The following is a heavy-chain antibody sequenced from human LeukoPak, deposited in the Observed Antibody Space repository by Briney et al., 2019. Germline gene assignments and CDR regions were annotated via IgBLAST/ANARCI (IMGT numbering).Heavy chain of an antibody. V-gene: IGHV1-69*05. J-gene: IGHJ3*02. CDR2: IIPIFGTA. CDR1: GGTFSSYA. D-gene: IGHD3-10*01. CDR3: ARVLDGSGSYYLSFDI. Sequence: SVRVSCKASGGTFSSYAISWVRQAPGQGLEWMGGIIPIFGTANYAQKFQGRVTITTDESTSTAYMELSSLRSEDTAVYYCARVLDGSGSYYLSFDIWGQGTMVTVSS.